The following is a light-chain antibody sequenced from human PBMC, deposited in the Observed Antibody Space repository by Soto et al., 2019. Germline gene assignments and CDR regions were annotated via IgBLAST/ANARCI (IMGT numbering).Light chain of an antibody. Sequence: ALTQPRSVSGSPGQSVPISCTGTSSDVGGYNYVSWYQQHPGKAPKLMIYDVSKRPSGVPHRFSGSKSGNTASLTISGLQAEDEADYYCCSYAGSYTWVFGGGTKVTVL. CDR3: CSYAGSYTWV. CDR2: DVS. CDR1: SSDVGGYNY. J-gene: IGLJ3*02. V-gene: IGLV2-11*01.